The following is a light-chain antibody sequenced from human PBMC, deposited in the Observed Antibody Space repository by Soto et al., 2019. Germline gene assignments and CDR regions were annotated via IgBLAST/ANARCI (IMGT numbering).Light chain of an antibody. Sequence: EIVLTQSPATLSLSPGERATLSCRASQNVANYLDWYQQKPGQAPRLLIYESSSRATGIAARFSGSGSGTDFTLTISRLEPEDFAVYYCQQRSNWPITFGQGTRLEIK. CDR2: ESS. J-gene: IGKJ5*01. V-gene: IGKV3-11*01. CDR3: QQRSNWPIT. CDR1: QNVANY.